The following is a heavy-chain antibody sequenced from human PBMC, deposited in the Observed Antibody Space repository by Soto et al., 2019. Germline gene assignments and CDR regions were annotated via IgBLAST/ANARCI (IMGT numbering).Heavy chain of an antibody. CDR2: ISGGGDTT. CDR3: AKGRGGSGSLAPRVDF. J-gene: IGHJ4*02. Sequence: EVQLLESGGGLVQPGGSLRLSCAASGFTFNNYAMSWVRQAPGKGLEWVSAISGGGDTTSYADSVKGRFTVSRDGSKNTLYVQRNSLRAVDTAVYYCAKGRGGSGSLAPRVDFGRLGTLVTVSS. D-gene: IGHD3-10*01. V-gene: IGHV3-23*01. CDR1: GFTFNNYA.